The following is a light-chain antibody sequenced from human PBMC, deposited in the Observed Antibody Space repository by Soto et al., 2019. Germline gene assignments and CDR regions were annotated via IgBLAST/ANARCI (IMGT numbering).Light chain of an antibody. CDR2: DAS. CDR3: PQYGSSGT. J-gene: IGKJ1*01. V-gene: IGKV3-20*01. CDR1: QSVSTF. Sequence: EIVLTQSPATLSLSPGERATLSCRASQSVSTFLAWYQHKPGQAPRLLIYDASNRATGIPDRFSGSGSGTDFTLTISRLEPEDFAVYYCPQYGSSGTFGQGTKVDI.